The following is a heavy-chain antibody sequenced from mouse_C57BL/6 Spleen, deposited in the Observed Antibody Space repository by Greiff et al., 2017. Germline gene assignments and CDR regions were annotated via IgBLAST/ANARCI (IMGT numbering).Heavy chain of an antibody. J-gene: IGHJ2*01. CDR1: GYTFTDYY. Sequence: EVQLQQSGPELVKPGASVKISCKASGYTFTDYYMNWVKQSPGKSLEWIGAINPNNGGTSYNQKVKGKATLTVDKSSSTAYMELRSLTSEDSAVYYCARGGMRLRQGGYFDYWGQGTTLTVSS. D-gene: IGHD2-4*01. CDR2: INPNNGGT. CDR3: ARGGMRLRQGGYFDY. V-gene: IGHV1-26*01.